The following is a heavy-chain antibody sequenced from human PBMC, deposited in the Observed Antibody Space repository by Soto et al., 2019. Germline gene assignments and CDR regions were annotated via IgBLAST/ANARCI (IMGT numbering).Heavy chain of an antibody. V-gene: IGHV3-23*01. D-gene: IGHD6-13*01. Sequence: PGGSLRLSCAASGFTFSSYAMSWVRQAPGKGLEWVSAISGSGGSTYYADSVKGRFTISRDNSKNTLYLQMNSLRAEDTAVYYCAKVWQQLVRWSAPHLDYWGQGTLVTVSS. CDR1: GFTFSSYA. J-gene: IGHJ4*02. CDR2: ISGSGGST. CDR3: AKVWQQLVRWSAPHLDY.